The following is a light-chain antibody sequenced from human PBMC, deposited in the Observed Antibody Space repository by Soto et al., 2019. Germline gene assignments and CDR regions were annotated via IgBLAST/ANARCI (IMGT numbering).Light chain of an antibody. V-gene: IGKV3-20*01. Sequence: EIVLTQSPGTLSLSPGERATLSCRASQSVSSSNLAWYQQKPGQAPRLLIYGASRRATGIPDRFSGSGSGADFTLTISRLEPEDFAVYICQQYGTSPRTFGQGTRLEI. CDR2: GAS. CDR3: QQYGTSPRT. J-gene: IGKJ5*01. CDR1: QSVSSSN.